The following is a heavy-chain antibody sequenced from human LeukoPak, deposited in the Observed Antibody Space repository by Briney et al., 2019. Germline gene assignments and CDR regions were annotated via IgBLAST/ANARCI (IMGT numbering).Heavy chain of an antibody. V-gene: IGHV4-4*02. D-gene: IGHD2-15*01. CDR2: IYHSGST. CDR3: ASRLLGYCSGGSCYHDAFDI. J-gene: IGHJ3*02. CDR1: GGSISSSNW. Sequence: PSGTLSLTCAVSGGSISSSNWWSWVRQPPGKGLEWIGEIYHSGSTNYNPSLKSRVTISVDKSKNQFSLKLSSVTAADTAVYYCASRLLGYCSGGSCYHDAFDIWGQGTMVTVSS.